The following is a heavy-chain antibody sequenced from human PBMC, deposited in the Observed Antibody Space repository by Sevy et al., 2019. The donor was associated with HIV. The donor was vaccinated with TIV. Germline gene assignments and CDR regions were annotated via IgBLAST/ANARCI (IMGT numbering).Heavy chain of an antibody. Sequence: GGCLRLSCRASGFRFNNYGMHWVRQAPGKGLQWVAVISHDGRKRLYADSLEGRFTISRDNSKNTLYLQMSGLRTEDIAMYYCAKLVYDRLTGNPDYWGQGTRVTVSS. CDR1: GFRFNNYG. D-gene: IGHD3-9*01. CDR3: AKLVYDRLTGNPDY. V-gene: IGHV3-30*18. J-gene: IGHJ4*02. CDR2: ISHDGRKR.